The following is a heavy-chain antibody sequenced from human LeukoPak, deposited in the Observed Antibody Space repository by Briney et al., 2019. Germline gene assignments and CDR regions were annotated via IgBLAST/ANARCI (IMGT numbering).Heavy chain of an antibody. Sequence: GGTLRLSCAASGFTFSIYGMGWVRQAPGKGLEWVSSISDNGGNTYYADSVKGRFTISRDNSKNTLYLQMNSLRAEDTAVYYCARGGSYLSAFDIWGQGTMVTVSS. D-gene: IGHD1-26*01. CDR2: ISDNGGNT. V-gene: IGHV3-23*01. CDR3: ARGGSYLSAFDI. CDR1: GFTFSIYG. J-gene: IGHJ3*02.